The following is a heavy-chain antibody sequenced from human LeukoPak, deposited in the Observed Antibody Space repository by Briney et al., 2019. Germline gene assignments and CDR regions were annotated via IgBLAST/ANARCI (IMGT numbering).Heavy chain of an antibody. J-gene: IGHJ4*02. V-gene: IGHV3-7*04. CDR2: IKQDGSKK. D-gene: IGHD5-24*01. CDR1: GFHFSSYW. Sequence: PGGSLRLSCVASGFHFSSYWMTWVRQAPGKGLEWVANIKQDGSKKSYVDSVKGRFTISRDNAKNSLYLQMNSLRAEDTAIYYCTRVGYIDEGIDYWGQGTLVTVSS. CDR3: TRVGYIDEGIDY.